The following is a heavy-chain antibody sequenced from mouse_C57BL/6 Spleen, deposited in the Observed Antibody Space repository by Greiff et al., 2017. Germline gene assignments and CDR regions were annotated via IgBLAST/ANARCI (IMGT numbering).Heavy chain of an antibody. CDR1: GYAFSSSW. D-gene: IGHD2-3*01. V-gene: IGHV1-82*01. CDR3: ASPLYDDFAD. J-gene: IGHJ3*01. CDR2: IYPGDGDT. Sequence: QVQLPQSGPELVKPGASVKISCKASGYAFSSSWMNWVKQRPGKGLEWIGRIYPGDGDTKYNGKFKGKATLTAAKSSSTAYMQLSRLTSEDSAVYFCASPLYDDFADWGQGTLVTVSA.